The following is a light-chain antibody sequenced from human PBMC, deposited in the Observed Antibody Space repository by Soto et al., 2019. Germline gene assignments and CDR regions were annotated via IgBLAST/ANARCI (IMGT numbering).Light chain of an antibody. CDR2: VAS. J-gene: IGKJ4*01. CDR1: QSLGSTF. CDR3: QQYGRLPLS. V-gene: IGKV3-20*01. Sequence: EILLTQSPGTLSLSPGDRATLSCRASQSLGSTFVAWYQQKSGQSPRLLIYVASDRATDVPDRFSGSGSGADFTLTISRLEPEDFAVYFCQQYGRLPLSFGGGTKVEIK.